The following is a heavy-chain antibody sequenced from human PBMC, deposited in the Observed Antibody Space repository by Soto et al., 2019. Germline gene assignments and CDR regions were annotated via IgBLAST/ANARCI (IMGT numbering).Heavy chain of an antibody. D-gene: IGHD3-9*01. CDR2: ISAYNGNT. J-gene: IGHJ6*03. CDR3: ARAKSYDFLTGYSYYYYYYMDV. V-gene: IGHV1-18*01. CDR1: GSTFTSYG. Sequence: GASVKVSCKASGSTFTSYGIRWVRQAPGQGLEWMGWISAYNGNTNYAQKLQGRVTMTTDTSTSTAYMELRSLRSDDTAVYYCARAKSYDFLTGYSYYYYYYMDVWGKGTTVTGSS.